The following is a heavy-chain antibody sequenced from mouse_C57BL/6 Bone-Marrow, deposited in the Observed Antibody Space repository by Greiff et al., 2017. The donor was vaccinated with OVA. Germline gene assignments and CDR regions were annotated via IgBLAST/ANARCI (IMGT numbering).Heavy chain of an antibody. CDR3: ARQFFYAY. CDR2: ISSGGSYT. V-gene: IGHV5-6*01. Sequence: EVKLMESGGDLVKPGGSLKLSCAASGFTFSSYGMSWVRQTPDKRLEWVATISSGGSYTYYPDSVKGRFTISRDNAKNTLYLQVSSLKSGDTAMYYCARQFFYAYWGQGTTLTVSS. J-gene: IGHJ2*01. D-gene: IGHD2-1*01. CDR1: GFTFSSYG.